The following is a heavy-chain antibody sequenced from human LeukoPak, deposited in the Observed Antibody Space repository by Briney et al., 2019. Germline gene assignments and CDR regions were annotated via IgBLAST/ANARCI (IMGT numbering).Heavy chain of an antibody. CDR1: GGSISSSSYY. CDR3: ARLQGCSGGSCPDALDI. D-gene: IGHD2-15*01. J-gene: IGHJ3*02. Sequence: SETLSLTCTVSGGSISSSSYYWGWIRQPPGKGLEWIGSIYYSGSTYYNPSLKSRVTISVDTSKNQFSLKLSSVTAADTAVYYCARLQGCSGGSCPDALDIWGEGTMVTVSS. CDR2: IYYSGST. V-gene: IGHV4-39*01.